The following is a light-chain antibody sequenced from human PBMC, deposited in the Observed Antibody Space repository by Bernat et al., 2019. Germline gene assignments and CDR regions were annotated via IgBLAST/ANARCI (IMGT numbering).Light chain of an antibody. CDR3: QQSYSTPPIT. CDR1: QSISSY. V-gene: IGKV1-39*01. CDR2: AAS. Sequence: DIQMTQSPSSLSASVGDRVTITCRASQSISSYLNWYQQKPGKAPKLLSYAASSLQSGVPSRFSGSGAGTDFTLTISSLQPEDFATYYCQQSYSTPPITFGPGTKVDNK. J-gene: IGKJ3*01.